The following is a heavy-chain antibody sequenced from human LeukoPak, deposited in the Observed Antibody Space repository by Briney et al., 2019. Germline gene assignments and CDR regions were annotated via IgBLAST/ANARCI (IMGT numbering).Heavy chain of an antibody. V-gene: IGHV5-51*01. Sequence: GESLKISCKGSGYSFTSYWIGWVRQMPGKGLEWMGIIYPGDSDTRYSPSFQGHVTISADKSISTAYLQWSSLKASDTAMYYCARLLGDGYYDSSGYYRGVFNYMDVWAKGPRSPSP. CDR1: GYSFTSYW. CDR3: ARLLGDGYYDSSGYYRGVFNYMDV. D-gene: IGHD3-22*01. CDR2: IYPGDSDT. J-gene: IGHJ6*03.